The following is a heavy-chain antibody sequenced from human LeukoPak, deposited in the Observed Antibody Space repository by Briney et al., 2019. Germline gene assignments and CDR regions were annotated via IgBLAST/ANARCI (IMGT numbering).Heavy chain of an antibody. V-gene: IGHV3-23*01. D-gene: IGHD3-22*01. J-gene: IGHJ4*02. Sequence: GGSLRLSCAASGFSFSSYAMSWVRQAPGKGLEWVSSISMSGGSTYYADSVKGRFTISRDNSKNTLYLQMNSLRAEDTAIYYCAKFLFYDTSGYFDYWGQGTLVTVSS. CDR3: AKFLFYDTSGYFDY. CDR1: GFSFSSYA. CDR2: ISMSGGST.